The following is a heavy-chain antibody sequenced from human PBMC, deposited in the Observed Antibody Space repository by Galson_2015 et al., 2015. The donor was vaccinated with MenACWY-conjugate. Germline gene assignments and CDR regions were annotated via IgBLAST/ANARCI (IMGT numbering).Heavy chain of an antibody. CDR3: ARVGQERRTLLPSFDG. D-gene: IGHD3-22*01. CDR1: GFNFNMYS. CDR2: ISYDGKDK. Sequence: SLRLSCAASGFNFNMYSLHWIRQAPGKGLEWVAVISYDGKDKFYGDSVKGRFIILRDNSKNTVYLQMNSLRGEDTGVYFCARVGQERRTLLPSFDGWGQGARVTVSS. V-gene: IGHV3-30*01. J-gene: IGHJ4*02.